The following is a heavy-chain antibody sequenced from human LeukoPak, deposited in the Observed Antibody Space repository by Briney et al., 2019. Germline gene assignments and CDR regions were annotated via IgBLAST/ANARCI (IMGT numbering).Heavy chain of an antibody. J-gene: IGHJ4*02. V-gene: IGHV4-34*01. Sequence: SETLSLTCAVYGGSFSGYYWSWIRQPPGKGLEWIGEINHSGSTNYNPSLKSRVTISVDTSKNQFSLKLSSVTAADTAVYYCAKGRGPYYFDYRGQGTLVTVSS. CDR2: INHSGST. CDR1: GGSFSGYY. CDR3: AKGRGPYYFDY.